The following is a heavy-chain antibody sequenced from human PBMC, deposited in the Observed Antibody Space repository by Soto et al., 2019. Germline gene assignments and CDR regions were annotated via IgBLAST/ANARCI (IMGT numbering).Heavy chain of an antibody. D-gene: IGHD6-13*01. Sequence: QVQLVQSGAEVKKPGASVKLSCRTSGYTFTHYYIHWVRQAPGQGLEWLAIINPASGSTNYAQDFQGXXXXXMDTSXTXVXXXXXXXXXXXTAIFYCARDLAAGDHWGQGTLVTVSS. CDR2: INPASGST. J-gene: IGHJ4*02. CDR1: GYTFTHYY. V-gene: IGHV1-46*01. CDR3: ARDLAAGDH.